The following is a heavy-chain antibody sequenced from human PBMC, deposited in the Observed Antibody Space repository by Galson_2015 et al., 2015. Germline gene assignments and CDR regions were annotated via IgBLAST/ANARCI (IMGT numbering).Heavy chain of an antibody. V-gene: IGHV1-24*01. CDR2: FDPKDGET. J-gene: IGHJ4*02. CDR3: ARDQGYCSSTSCEGDFDY. CDR1: GYTLTELS. Sequence: SVKVSCKVSGYTLTELSMHWVRQAPGKGLEWMGGFDPKDGETIYAQKFQGRVTMTEDTSTDTAYMELSSLRAEDTAVYYCARDQGYCSSTSCEGDFDYWGQGTLVTVSS. D-gene: IGHD2-2*01.